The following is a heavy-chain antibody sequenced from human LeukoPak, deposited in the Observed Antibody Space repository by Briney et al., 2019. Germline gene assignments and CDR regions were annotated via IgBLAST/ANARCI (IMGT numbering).Heavy chain of an antibody. CDR3: ATTTGEAYEYDSSGYYKSAFDI. V-gene: IGHV4-39*02. Sequence: GSLRLSCAASGFTFSNYYMHWVRQPPGKGLEWIGGVYSSGSTYYNPSLKSRVTISVDTSKNHFSLRLTSVTAADTAVYYCATTTGEAYEYDSSGYYKSAFDIWGQGTMVTVSS. D-gene: IGHD3-22*01. J-gene: IGHJ3*02. CDR2: VYSSGST. CDR1: GFTFSNYY.